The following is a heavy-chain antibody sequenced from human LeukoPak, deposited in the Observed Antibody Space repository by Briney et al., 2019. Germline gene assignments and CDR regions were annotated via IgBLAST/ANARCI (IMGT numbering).Heavy chain of an antibody. V-gene: IGHV4-59*01. CDR2: IYYSGST. CDR3: ARVSSSIWYWFDP. Sequence: SETLSLTCTVSGGSISSYYWSWTRQPPGKGLEWIGYIYYSGSTYYNPSLKSRVTISLDTSKSQFSLRLSSVTAADTAIYYCARVSSSIWYWFDPWGQGTLVTVSS. CDR1: GGSISSYY. J-gene: IGHJ5*02. D-gene: IGHD6-13*01.